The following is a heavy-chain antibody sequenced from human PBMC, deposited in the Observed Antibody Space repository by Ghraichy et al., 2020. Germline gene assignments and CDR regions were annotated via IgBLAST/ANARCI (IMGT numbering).Heavy chain of an antibody. Sequence: SETLSLTCTVSGGSISSSSYYWGWIRQPPGKGLEWIGSIYYSGSTYYNPSLKSRVTISVDTSKNQFSLKLSSVTAADTAVYYCARRITMVRGVIIRGGFDPWGQGTLVTVSS. V-gene: IGHV4-39*01. CDR3: ARRITMVRGVIIRGGFDP. D-gene: IGHD3-10*01. CDR1: GGSISSSSYY. CDR2: IYYSGST. J-gene: IGHJ5*02.